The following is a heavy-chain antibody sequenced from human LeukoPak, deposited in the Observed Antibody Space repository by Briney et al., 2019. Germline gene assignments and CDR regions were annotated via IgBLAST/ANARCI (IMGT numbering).Heavy chain of an antibody. CDR1: GFTFDDYA. Sequence: PGRSLRLSCAASGFTFDDYAMHWVRQAPGRGLEWVSGISWNSGSIGYADSVKGRFTISRDNAKNSLYLQMNSLRAEDTAVYYCARDIVATMNNWFDPWGQGTLVTVSS. V-gene: IGHV3-9*01. CDR3: ARDIVATMNNWFDP. CDR2: ISWNSGSI. D-gene: IGHD5-12*01. J-gene: IGHJ5*02.